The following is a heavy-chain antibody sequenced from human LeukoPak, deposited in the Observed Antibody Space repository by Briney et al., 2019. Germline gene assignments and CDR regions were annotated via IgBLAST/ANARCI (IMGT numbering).Heavy chain of an antibody. Sequence: GRSLRLSCAASGFTFSSYGMPWVRQAPGKGLEWVAVIWYDGSNKYYADSVKGRFTISRDNSKNTLYLQMNSLRAEDTAVYYCAKDISGALDYWGQGTLVTVSS. CDR2: IWYDGSNK. CDR3: AKDISGALDY. CDR1: GFTFSSYG. J-gene: IGHJ4*02. V-gene: IGHV3-33*06. D-gene: IGHD2-8*02.